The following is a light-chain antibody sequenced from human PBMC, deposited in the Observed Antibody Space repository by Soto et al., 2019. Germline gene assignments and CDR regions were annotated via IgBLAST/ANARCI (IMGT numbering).Light chain of an antibody. CDR2: DVS. J-gene: IGLJ3*02. Sequence: QSVLTQPASVSGSPGQSITISCTGTSSDVGAYNLVSWYQQHPGRAPKLFIFDVSDRPSGVSDRFSGSKSGNTASLTISGLHAEDEASYYCSSYTNTSTLVFGGGTKLTVL. CDR1: SSDVGAYNL. V-gene: IGLV2-14*02. CDR3: SSYTNTSTLV.